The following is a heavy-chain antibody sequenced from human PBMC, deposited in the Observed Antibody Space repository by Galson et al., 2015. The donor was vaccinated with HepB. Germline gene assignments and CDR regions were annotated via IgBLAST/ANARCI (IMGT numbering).Heavy chain of an antibody. CDR3: ARGAYSSSWYYFDY. CDR1: GYTFTSYG. Sequence: SVKVSCKASGYTFTSYGISWVRQAPGQGLEWMGWISAYNGNTNYAQKLQGRVTLTTDTSTSTAYMELRSLRSDDTAVYYCARGAYSSSWYYFDYWGQGTLVTVSS. J-gene: IGHJ4*02. V-gene: IGHV1-18*04. CDR2: ISAYNGNT. D-gene: IGHD6-13*01.